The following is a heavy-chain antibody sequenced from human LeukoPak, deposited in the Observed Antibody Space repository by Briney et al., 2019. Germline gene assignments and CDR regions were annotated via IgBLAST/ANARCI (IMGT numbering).Heavy chain of an antibody. CDR2: INPHSGGT. CDR3: ARDLKRGYSSGRYSWGTGSSNDY. V-gene: IGHV1-2*02. J-gene: IGHJ4*02. Sequence: ASVKVSCKASGYTFTDYYMHWVRQAPGQGLEWMGWINPHSGGTDHAQKFQGRVTMTRDTSISTAYMGLRSLRSDDTAVYYCARDLKRGYSSGRYSWGTGSSNDYWGQGTLVTVSS. CDR1: GYTFTDYY. D-gene: IGHD6-19*01.